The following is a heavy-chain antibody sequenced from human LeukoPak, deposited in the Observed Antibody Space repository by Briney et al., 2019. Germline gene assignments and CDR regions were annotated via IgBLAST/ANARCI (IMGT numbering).Heavy chain of an antibody. CDR2: IYTSGST. Sequence: SETLSLTCTVSGGSISSYYWSWIRQPAGKGLEWIGRIYTSGSTNYNPSLKSRVTISVDESKNQFSLKLSSVTAADTAVYYCARDVGADVWGMFYFDYWGQGTLVTVSS. V-gene: IGHV4-4*07. J-gene: IGHJ4*02. CDR3: ARDVGADVWGMFYFDY. D-gene: IGHD3-16*01. CDR1: GGSISSYY.